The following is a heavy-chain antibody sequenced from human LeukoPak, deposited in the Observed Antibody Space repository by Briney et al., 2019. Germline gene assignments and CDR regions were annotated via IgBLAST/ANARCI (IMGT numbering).Heavy chain of an antibody. CDR3: ARARMQQPPGN. J-gene: IGHJ4*02. CDR2: IYSGGST. CDR1: GFTVSSNY. Sequence: PGGSLRLSCAASGFTVSSNYMSWVRQAPGKGLEWVSVIYSGGSTYYADSVKGRFTISRDNSKNTLYLQMNSLRAEDTAVYYCARARMQQPPGNWGQGTLVTVSS. V-gene: IGHV3-53*01. D-gene: IGHD6-13*01.